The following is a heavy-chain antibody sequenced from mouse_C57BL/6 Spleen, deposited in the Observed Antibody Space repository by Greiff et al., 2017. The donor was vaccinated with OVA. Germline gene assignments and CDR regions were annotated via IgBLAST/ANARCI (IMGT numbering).Heavy chain of an antibody. D-gene: IGHD1-1*01. J-gene: IGHJ1*03. Sequence: EVQLVESGGGLVKPGGSLKLSCAASGFTFSASGMHWVRQAPEKGLEWVAYISSGSSTIYYADTVKGRFTISRDNAKNTLFLQMTSLRSEDTAMYYCARDPVEGYFDVWGTGTTVTVSS. V-gene: IGHV5-17*01. CDR1: GFTFSASG. CDR2: ISSGSSTI. CDR3: ARDPVEGYFDV.